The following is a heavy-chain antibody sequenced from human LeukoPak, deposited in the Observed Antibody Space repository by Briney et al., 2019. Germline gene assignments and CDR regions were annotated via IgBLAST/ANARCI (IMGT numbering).Heavy chain of an antibody. CDR2: IVVGSGNT. CDR3: ATPRDGDYQNDAFDI. V-gene: IGHV1-58*02. J-gene: IGHJ3*02. Sequence: AAVKVSCKASGFTFTSTAMQWVRHARGQRLEWIGWIVVGSGNTNYAQNFQERVTITRDISTSTAYMDLSSLRSEDTAVYYCATPRDGDYQNDAFDIWGQGTMVTVSS. D-gene: IGHD4-17*01. CDR1: GFTFTSTA.